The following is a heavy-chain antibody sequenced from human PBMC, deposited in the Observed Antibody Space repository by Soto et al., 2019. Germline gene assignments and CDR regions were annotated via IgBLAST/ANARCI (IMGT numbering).Heavy chain of an antibody. CDR3: ARDVGDTYYYDSSGSTPSLFDY. Sequence: GGSLRLSCAASGFTFSSYWMSWVRQAPGKGLEWVANIKQDGSEKYYVDSVKGRFTISRDNAKNSLYLQMNSLRAEDTAVYYCARDVGDTYYYDSSGSTPSLFDYWGQGTLVTVS. CDR1: GFTFSSYW. D-gene: IGHD3-22*01. CDR2: IKQDGSEK. V-gene: IGHV3-7*03. J-gene: IGHJ4*02.